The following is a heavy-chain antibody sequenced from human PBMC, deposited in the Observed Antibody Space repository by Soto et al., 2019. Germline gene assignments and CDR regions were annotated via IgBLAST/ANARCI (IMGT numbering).Heavy chain of an antibody. V-gene: IGHV2-5*02. CDR1: GFSLITSGVG. Sequence: QITLKEAGPTLVKPTQTLTLTCSFSGFSLITSGVGVGWIRQPPGKALEWLALIYWDDDKGYSTSLKSRLTITQDTSKNQVVLTMTNMDPVETTSYYRAHTMPPRIFGYWGQGTLVTVSS. CDR2: IYWDDDK. CDR3: AHTMPPRIFGY. D-gene: IGHD2-2*01. J-gene: IGHJ4*02.